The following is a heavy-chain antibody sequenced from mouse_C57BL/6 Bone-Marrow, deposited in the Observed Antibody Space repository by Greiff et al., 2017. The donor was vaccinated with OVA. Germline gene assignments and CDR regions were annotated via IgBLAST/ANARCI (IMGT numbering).Heavy chain of an antibody. V-gene: IGHV1-81*01. J-gene: IGHJ1*03. Sequence: VKLMESGAELARPGASVKLSCKASGYTFTSYGISWVKQRTGQGLEWIGEIYPRSGNTYYNEKFKGKATLTVDKSSSTAYMQLSSLTSEDSAVYYCARAVTTVVAWYCDVWGTGTTVTVSS. D-gene: IGHD1-1*01. CDR3: ARAVTTVVAWYCDV. CDR1: GYTFTSYG. CDR2: IYPRSGNT.